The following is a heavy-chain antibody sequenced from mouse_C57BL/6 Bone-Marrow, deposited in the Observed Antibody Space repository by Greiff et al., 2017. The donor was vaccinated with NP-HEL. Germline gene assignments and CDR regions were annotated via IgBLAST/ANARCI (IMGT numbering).Heavy chain of an antibody. CDR1: GFTFSSYG. CDR3: ARCGYPSYWYFDV. D-gene: IGHD2-2*01. J-gene: IGHJ1*03. Sequence: DVKLVESGGDLVKPGGSLKLSCAASGFTFSSYGMSWVRQTPDKRLEWVATISSGGSYTYYPDSVKGRFTISRDNAKNTLYLQMSSLKSEDTAMYYCARCGYPSYWYFDVWGTGTTVTVSS. V-gene: IGHV5-6*02. CDR2: ISSGGSYT.